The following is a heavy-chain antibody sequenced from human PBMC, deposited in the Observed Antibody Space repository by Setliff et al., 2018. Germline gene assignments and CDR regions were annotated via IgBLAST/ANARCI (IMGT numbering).Heavy chain of an antibody. CDR2: IINSGST. CDR3: VGRDFSGGDS. Sequence: PSETLSLTCTVSGDSISTNSYYWGWIRQSPGKGLEWIGTIINSGSTYYNPSLKSRVTISISADTSNKSFSLNLFSVTAADTAVYYCVGRDFSGGDSWGHGTLVTVSS. J-gene: IGHJ5*01. V-gene: IGHV4-39*02. D-gene: IGHD6-25*01. CDR1: GDSISTNSYY.